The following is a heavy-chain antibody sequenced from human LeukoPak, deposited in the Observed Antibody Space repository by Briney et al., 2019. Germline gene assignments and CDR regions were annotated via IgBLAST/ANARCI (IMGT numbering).Heavy chain of an antibody. CDR1: GFTFSNAW. CDR3: PRDVSDENGSASRIHLDS. CDR2: IGQDGREK. J-gene: IGHJ4*02. D-gene: IGHD6-6*01. Sequence: GGSLRLSCAASGFTFSNAWMSWVRQAPGKGLEWVAHIGQDGREKNYVDSVKGRFTISRDNAKNSLILQMNTLRAEDTAVYYCPRDVSDENGSASRIHLDSWGQGTLVSVSS. V-gene: IGHV3-7*03.